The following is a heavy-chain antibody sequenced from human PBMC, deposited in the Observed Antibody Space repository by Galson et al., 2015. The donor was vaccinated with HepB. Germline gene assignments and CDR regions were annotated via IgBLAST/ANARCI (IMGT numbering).Heavy chain of an antibody. D-gene: IGHD4-11*01. CDR3: AKDGGYSNYE. J-gene: IGHJ4*02. V-gene: IGHV3-23*01. CDR1: GFTFSSYA. CDR2: ISGSGGHT. Sequence: SLRLSCAASGFTFSSYAMSWVRQAPGKGLEWVSAISGSGGHTSYADSVRGRFTISRDKSKSTLWLQMHSLRAEDTAVYYCAKDGGYSNYEWGQGTLVTVSS.